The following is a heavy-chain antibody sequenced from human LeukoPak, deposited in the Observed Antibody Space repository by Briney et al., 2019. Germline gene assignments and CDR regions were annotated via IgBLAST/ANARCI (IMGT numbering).Heavy chain of an antibody. CDR1: GGSFSGYY. CDR2: INHSGST. V-gene: IGHV4-34*01. D-gene: IGHD5-18*01. J-gene: IGHJ4*02. Sequence: SETLSLTCAVYGGSFSGYYWSWIRQPPGKGLEWIGEINHSGSTNYNPSLKSRVTISVDTSKNQFSLKLSSVTAADTAEYYCARGYRGYYFDYWGQGTLVTVSS. CDR3: ARGYRGYYFDY.